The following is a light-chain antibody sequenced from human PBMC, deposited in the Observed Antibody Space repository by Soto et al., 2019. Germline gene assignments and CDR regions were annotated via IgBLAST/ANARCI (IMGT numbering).Light chain of an antibody. CDR3: QQYSRWPLT. J-gene: IGKJ4*01. CDR1: QSVYSN. CDR2: GAS. V-gene: IGKV3-15*01. Sequence: EIVMTQSPATLSVSPGERATLSCRASQSVYSNLAWYQQKPGQVPRLLIYGASTRATGIPARFSGSGSGTEFTLTISSLQSEDFAVYYCQQYSRWPLTFGGGTKMEIK.